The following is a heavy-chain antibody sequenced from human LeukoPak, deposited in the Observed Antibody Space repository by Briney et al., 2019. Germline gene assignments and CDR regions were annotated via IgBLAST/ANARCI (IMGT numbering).Heavy chain of an antibody. CDR3: ASVVPAETYYFDY. V-gene: IGHV4-34*01. Sequence: SETLSLTCAVYGGSFSGYYWSWIRQPPGKGLEWIGEINHSGSTNYNPSLKSRVTISVDTSKNQFSLKLSSVTAADTAVYYCASVVPAETYYFDYWGQGTLVTVSS. CDR2: INHSGST. CDR1: GGSFSGYY. D-gene: IGHD2-2*01. J-gene: IGHJ4*02.